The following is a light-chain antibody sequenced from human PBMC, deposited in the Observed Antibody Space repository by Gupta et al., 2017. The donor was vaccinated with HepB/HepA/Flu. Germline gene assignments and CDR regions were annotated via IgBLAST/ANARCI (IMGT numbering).Light chain of an antibody. CDR2: DAS. CDR3: QQRSNWPIT. CDR1: QSVSNY. J-gene: IGKJ5*01. V-gene: IGKV3-11*01. Sequence: TVLTQSPATLSLSPGERATLSCRASQSVSNYLAWYQQKSGQAPRLLIYDASNRATGIPARFSGSGSGTDFTLTISSLEPEDLAVYYCQQRSNWPITFGQGTRLEIK.